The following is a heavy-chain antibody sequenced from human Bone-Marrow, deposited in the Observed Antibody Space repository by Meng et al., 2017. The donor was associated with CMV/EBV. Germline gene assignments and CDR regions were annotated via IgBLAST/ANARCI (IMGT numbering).Heavy chain of an antibody. CDR3: TTESPYYYHSSGPPTEY. CDR1: GFTFSNAW. CDR2: TKSKPDGGTT. V-gene: IGHV3-15*01. D-gene: IGHD3-22*01. Sequence: GESLKISCAASGFTFSNAWMSWVRHARGKGLEWVGRTKSKPDGGTTDYAATVKGRCTISRDESKNTLYLQMNRLKTEDTDVYYCTTESPYYYHSSGPPTEYWGQGTLVTVSS. J-gene: IGHJ4*02.